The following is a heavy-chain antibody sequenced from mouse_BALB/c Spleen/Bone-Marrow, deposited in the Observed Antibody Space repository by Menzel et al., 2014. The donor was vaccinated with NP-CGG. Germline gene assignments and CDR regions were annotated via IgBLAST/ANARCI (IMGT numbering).Heavy chain of an antibody. CDR3: ATLTGTFDY. J-gene: IGHJ3*01. D-gene: IGHD4-1*01. V-gene: IGHV14-3*02. CDR2: IDPANYNT. CDR1: GFNIKDPY. Sequence: VHVKQSGAELVKPGASVKLSCTTSGFNIKDPYIHWVKQRPEQGLEWIGRIDPANYNTQYDPKFQGKATITADTPSNAAYLQLNSLTSEDTAVYYCATLTGTFDYWGQVTPVTVSA.